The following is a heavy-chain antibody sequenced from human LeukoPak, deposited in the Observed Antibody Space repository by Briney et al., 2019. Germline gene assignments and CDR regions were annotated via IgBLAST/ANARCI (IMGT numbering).Heavy chain of an antibody. CDR3: ARGAYGSGSSLPYLLYYYYMDV. CDR1: GYTFTSYY. CDR2: INPSGGST. D-gene: IGHD3-10*01. J-gene: IGHJ6*03. V-gene: IGHV1-46*01. Sequence: GASVKVSCKASGYTFTSYYMHWARQAPGQGLEWMGIINPSGGSTSYAQKFQGRVTMTRDTSTSTVYMELSSLRSEDTAVYYCARGAYGSGSSLPYLLYYYYMDVWGKGTTVTISS.